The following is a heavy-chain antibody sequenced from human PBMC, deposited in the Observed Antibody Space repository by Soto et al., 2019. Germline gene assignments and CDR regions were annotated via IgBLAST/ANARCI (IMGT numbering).Heavy chain of an antibody. J-gene: IGHJ4*02. CDR2: VYHRAST. CDR1: GASMTTGGFS. Sequence: SETLSLTCAVSGASMTTGGFSWTWVRQPPGGGLEWIGHVYHRASTQYNPSLKGRVSISVDTSRSLFSLRLTSLTAADTAVYYCAKDKGRGGGSVFDYWGQGTLVTVSS. D-gene: IGHD2-15*01. V-gene: IGHV4-30-2*01. CDR3: AKDKGRGGGSVFDY.